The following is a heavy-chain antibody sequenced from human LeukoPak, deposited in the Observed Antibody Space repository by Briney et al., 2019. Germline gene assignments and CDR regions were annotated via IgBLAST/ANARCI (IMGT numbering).Heavy chain of an antibody. CDR2: INPNGGT. CDR3: ARDQDVVPGNAFDI. J-gene: IGHJ3*02. CDR1: GYTFTKHY. Sequence: ASVKVSCKASGYTFTKHYMHCVRQAPGQGLEWMGWINPNGGTNYVQKFQGRVTMTRDTSISTAYMGLNRLTSDDTAVYYCARDQDVVPGNAFDIWGQGTMVTVSS. D-gene: IGHD2-2*01. V-gene: IGHV1-2*02.